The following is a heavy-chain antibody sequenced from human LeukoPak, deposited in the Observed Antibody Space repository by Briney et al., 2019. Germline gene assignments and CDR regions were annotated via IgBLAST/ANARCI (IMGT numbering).Heavy chain of an antibody. CDR3: AMKAVPRPRLHDAFDF. CDR2: ISGSGGST. Sequence: PGGSLRLSCAASGFTFSSYGMSWVRQAPGKGLEWVSAISGSGGSTYYADSVKGRFTISRDNSKNTLYLQMNSLRADDTAVYYCAMKAVPRPRLHDAFDFWGRGTVVSVSS. J-gene: IGHJ3*01. CDR1: GFTFSSYG. V-gene: IGHV3-23*01. D-gene: IGHD5-24*01.